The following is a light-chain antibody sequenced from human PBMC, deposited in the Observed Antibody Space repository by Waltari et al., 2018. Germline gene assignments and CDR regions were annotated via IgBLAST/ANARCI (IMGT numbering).Light chain of an antibody. CDR3: QQYGSSLGYT. V-gene: IGKV3-20*01. J-gene: IGKJ2*01. CDR2: GAS. CDR1: QSVSSSY. Sequence: EIVLTQSPGTLSLSPGESATLSCRASQSVSSSYLAWYQQKPGQAPRLLIYGASSRATGIPDRFSGSGSGTDFTLTISRLEPEDFAVYYCQQYGSSLGYTFGQGTKLEIK.